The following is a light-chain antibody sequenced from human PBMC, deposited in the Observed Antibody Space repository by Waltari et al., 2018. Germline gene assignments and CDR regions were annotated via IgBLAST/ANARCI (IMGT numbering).Light chain of an antibody. Sequence: SALPQPASVSGSPGQSISISCTGTSSDVGRYDYVSWYQQHPDKAPKLLIYDVTQMPSGISHRFSGSKSGYTASLTISGLQSEDEADYYCLSYTTSDTYVFGSGTRVTVL. V-gene: IGLV2-14*03. CDR1: SSDVGRYDY. CDR3: LSYTTSDTYV. CDR2: DVT. J-gene: IGLJ1*01.